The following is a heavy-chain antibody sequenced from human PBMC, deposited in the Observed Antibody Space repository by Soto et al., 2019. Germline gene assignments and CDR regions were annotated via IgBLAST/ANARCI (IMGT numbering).Heavy chain of an antibody. D-gene: IGHD6-13*01. CDR2: IYHSGST. V-gene: IGHV4-4*02. Sequence: PSETLSLTCAVSSGSISSSNWWSWVRQPPGKGLEWIGEIYHSGSTNYNPSLKSRVTISVDKSKNQFSLKLSSVTAADTAVYYCARLGRLDAIYSSSWHFDYWGQGTLVTVSS. CDR3: ARLGRLDAIYSSSWHFDY. CDR1: SGSISSSNW. J-gene: IGHJ4*02.